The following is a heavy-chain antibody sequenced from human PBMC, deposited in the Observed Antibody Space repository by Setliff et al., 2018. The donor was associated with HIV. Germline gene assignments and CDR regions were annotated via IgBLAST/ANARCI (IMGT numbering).Heavy chain of an antibody. V-gene: IGHV4-59*01. D-gene: IGHD1-26*01. CDR3: ARVGDLGSTYYFDY. CDR1: GGSIRSYY. Sequence: PSETLSLTCSVTGGSIRSYYWSWIRQSPGKGLEWIGYIYLSGSTSYNPSLKSRLTISVDTSKNQFSLKLSSVTAADTAVYYCARVGDLGSTYYFDYWVPETLLVTVSS. CDR2: IYLSGST. J-gene: IGHJ4*03.